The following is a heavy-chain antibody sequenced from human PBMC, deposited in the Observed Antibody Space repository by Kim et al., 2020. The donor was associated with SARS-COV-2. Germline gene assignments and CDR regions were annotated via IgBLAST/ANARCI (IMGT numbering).Heavy chain of an antibody. J-gene: IGHJ6*02. CDR1: GFTFSSYW. D-gene: IGHD6-13*01. CDR3: ARGDEQQLVRNYYYHGMDV. Sequence: GGSLRLSCAASGFTFSSYWMHWVRQAPGKGLVWVSRINSDGSSTSYADSVKGRFTISRDNAKNTLYLQMNSLRAEDTAVYYCARGDEQQLVRNYYYHGMDVWGQGTTVTVSS. V-gene: IGHV3-74*01. CDR2: INSDGSST.